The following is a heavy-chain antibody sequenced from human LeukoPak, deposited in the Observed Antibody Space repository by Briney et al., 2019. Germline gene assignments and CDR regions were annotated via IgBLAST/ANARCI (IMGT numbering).Heavy chain of an antibody. CDR2: ISTDDSYR. V-gene: IGHV3-21*06. Sequence: PGGSLRLSCAASGFSLSSYSMNWIRQAPGKGLEWVSSISTDDSYRHYADSVKGRFTISRDNPKNSLHLQMNTLRAEDTAVYYCARDVSLDFWGQGTLVTVSS. CDR1: GFSLSSYS. J-gene: IGHJ4*02. CDR3: ARDVSLDF.